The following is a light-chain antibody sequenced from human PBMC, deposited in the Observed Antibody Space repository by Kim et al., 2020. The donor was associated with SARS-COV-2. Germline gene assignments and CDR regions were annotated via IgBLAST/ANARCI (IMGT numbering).Light chain of an antibody. CDR3: QAWDSSTARYV. CDR2: QDS. J-gene: IGLJ1*01. Sequence: PGHPACFTCSGDKLGDKYACWYQQKPGQSPVLVIYQDSKRPSGIPERFSGSNSGNTATLTISGTQAMDEADYYCQAWDSSTARYVFGTGTKVTVL. V-gene: IGLV3-1*01. CDR1: KLGDKY.